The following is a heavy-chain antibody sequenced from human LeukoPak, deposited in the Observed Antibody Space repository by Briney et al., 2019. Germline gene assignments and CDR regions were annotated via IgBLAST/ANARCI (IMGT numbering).Heavy chain of an antibody. Sequence: GGSLRLSCAVSGIIFSKAWMSWVRQAPGKGREWVGRFKSETDGGTTDYAAPVKGRFTISRDDSKNTLYLQMNSLKIEDRAVYYCTTEMSGASRSVAVAQSDHWGQGTLVTVSS. V-gene: IGHV3-15*01. CDR3: TTEMSGASRSVAVAQSDH. D-gene: IGHD6-19*01. CDR1: GIIFSKAW. CDR2: FKSETDGGTT. J-gene: IGHJ4*02.